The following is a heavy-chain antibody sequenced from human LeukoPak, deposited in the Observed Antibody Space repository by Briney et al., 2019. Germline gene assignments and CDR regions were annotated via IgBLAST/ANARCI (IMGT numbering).Heavy chain of an antibody. CDR2: IYYSGST. CDR1: GVSISSYY. D-gene: IGHD6-13*01. Sequence: SETLSLTCTVSGVSISSYYWSWLRQPPGKGLEWVGYIYYSGSTNYNPSLKSRVTISVDTSKNQFSLKLSSVTAADTAVYYCARLQIAAAGKGYFDYWGQGTLVTVSS. J-gene: IGHJ4*02. V-gene: IGHV4-59*08. CDR3: ARLQIAAAGKGYFDY.